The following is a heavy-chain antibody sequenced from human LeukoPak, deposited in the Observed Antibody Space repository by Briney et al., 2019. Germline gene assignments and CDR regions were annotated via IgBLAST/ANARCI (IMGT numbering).Heavy chain of an antibody. Sequence: GRSLRLSCAASGFTFSSYAMHWVRQASGKGLEWVAVISYDGSNKYYADSVKGRFTISRDNSKNTLYLQMNSLRAEDTAVYYCASLTTVMKPQDYWGQGALVTVSS. V-gene: IGHV3-30*04. CDR3: ASLTTVMKPQDY. CDR1: GFTFSSYA. D-gene: IGHD4-17*01. CDR2: ISYDGSNK. J-gene: IGHJ4*02.